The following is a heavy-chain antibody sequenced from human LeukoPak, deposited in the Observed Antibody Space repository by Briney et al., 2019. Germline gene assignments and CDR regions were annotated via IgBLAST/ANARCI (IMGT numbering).Heavy chain of an antibody. CDR1: GFTFSYYA. D-gene: IGHD6-6*01. V-gene: IGHV3-64*01. J-gene: IGHJ3*02. CDR2: ISSDGGST. CDR3: ARWVSTSYDAFDI. Sequence: HPGGCLRLSCAASGFTFSYYAMHWVRQAPGKGLEYVSAISSDGGSTYYANSVKGRFTISRDNSKNMLYLQMGSLRAEDMAVYYCARWVSTSYDAFDIWGQGGMVTVSS.